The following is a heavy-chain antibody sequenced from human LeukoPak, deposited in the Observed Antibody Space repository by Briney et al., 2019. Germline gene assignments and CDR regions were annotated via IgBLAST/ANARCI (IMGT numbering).Heavy chain of an antibody. CDR1: GFTFSDYY. V-gene: IGHV3-11*01. CDR3: ARALSGYDYHFDY. CDR2: ISSSGSTI. D-gene: IGHD5-12*01. Sequence: PGGSLGLSCAASGFTFSDYYMSWIRQAPGKGLEWVSYISSSGSTIYYADSVKGRFTNSRDNAKNSLYLQMNSLRAEDTAVYYCARALSGYDYHFDYWGQGTRVTVSS. J-gene: IGHJ4*02.